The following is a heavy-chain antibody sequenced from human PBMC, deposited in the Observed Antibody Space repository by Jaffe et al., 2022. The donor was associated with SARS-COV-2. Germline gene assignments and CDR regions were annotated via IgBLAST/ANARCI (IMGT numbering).Heavy chain of an antibody. CDR2: ISGSGGST. D-gene: IGHD3-22*01. CDR3: AKNNYYDSSGLPSFDP. CDR1: GFTFSSYA. V-gene: IGHV3-23*01. Sequence: EVQLLESGGGLVQPGGSLRLSCAASGFTFSSYAMSWVRQAPGKGLEWVSAISGSGGSTYYADSVKGRFTISRDNSKNTLYLQMNSLRAEDTAVYYCAKNNYYDSSGLPSFDPWGQGTLVTVSS. J-gene: IGHJ5*02.